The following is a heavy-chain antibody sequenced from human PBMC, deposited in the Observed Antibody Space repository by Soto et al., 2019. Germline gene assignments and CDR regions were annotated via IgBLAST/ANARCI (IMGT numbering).Heavy chain of an antibody. D-gene: IGHD3-22*01. CDR3: AREATFDSSGSHAFDI. CDR1: GGSISSYY. J-gene: IGHJ3*02. Sequence: SETLSLTXTVSGGSISSYYWSWIRQPPGKGLEWIGYIYYSGSTNYNPSLKSRVTISVDTSKNQFSLKLSSVTAADTAVYYCAREATFDSSGSHAFDIWGQGTMVTV. V-gene: IGHV4-59*01. CDR2: IYYSGST.